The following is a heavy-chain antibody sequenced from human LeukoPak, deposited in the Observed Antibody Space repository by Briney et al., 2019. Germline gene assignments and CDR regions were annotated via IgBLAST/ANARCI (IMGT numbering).Heavy chain of an antibody. V-gene: IGHV4-59*01. D-gene: IGHD1-26*01. CDR3: ARNIVGPRQVDY. J-gene: IGHJ4*02. CDR1: GGSISSYY. Sequence: SETLSPTCTVSGGSISSYYWSWIRQPPGKGLEWIGYIYHSGTTNYNPSLKSRVTISVDTSKSQFSLKLSSVTAADTAIYYCARNIVGPRQVDYWGQGTLVTVSS. CDR2: IYHSGTT.